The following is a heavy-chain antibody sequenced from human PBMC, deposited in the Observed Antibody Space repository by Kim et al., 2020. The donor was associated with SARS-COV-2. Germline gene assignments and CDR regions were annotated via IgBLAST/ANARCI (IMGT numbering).Heavy chain of an antibody. D-gene: IGHD3-10*01. V-gene: IGHV4-31*03. CDR2: IYYSGST. J-gene: IGHJ6*02. Sequence: SETLSLTCTVSGGSISSGGYYWSWIRQHPGKGLEWIGYIYYSGSTYYNPSLKSRVTISVDTSKNQFSLKLSSVTAADTAVYYCARTYGSGSYYGYYYYGMDVWGQGTTVTVSS. CDR3: ARTYGSGSYYGYYYYGMDV. CDR1: GGSISSGGYY.